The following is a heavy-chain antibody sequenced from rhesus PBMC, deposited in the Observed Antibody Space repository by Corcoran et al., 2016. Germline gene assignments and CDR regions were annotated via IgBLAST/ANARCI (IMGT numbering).Heavy chain of an antibody. D-gene: IGHD3S6*01. CDR2: INTDTGNP. Sequence: QVQLVQSGAEVKQPGASVMVSCKASGSPFPTYAFTCVRPTRGQRLEGMGWINTDTGNPTYAQAFKERFTFSLDTSITTAYLQISSLKAEDTAVYYCARSHFAPGFDYWGQGVLVTVSS. J-gene: IGHJ4*01. CDR1: GSPFPTYA. V-gene: IGHV7-114*01. CDR3: ARSHFAPGFDY.